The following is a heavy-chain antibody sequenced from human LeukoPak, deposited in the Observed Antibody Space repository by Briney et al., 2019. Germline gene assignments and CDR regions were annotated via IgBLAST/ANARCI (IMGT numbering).Heavy chain of an antibody. J-gene: IGHJ4*02. D-gene: IGHD3-22*01. CDR3: AKDRQSRGSLGFDY. CDR2: ISYDGSTK. CDR1: GFTFSSYG. Sequence: PGGSLRLSCAASGFTFSSYGIHWVRQAPGKGLEWVAFISYDGSTKYYADSVEGRFTISRDNSKNTLYVQMNSLRAEDTAVYYCAKDRQSRGSLGFDYWGQGALVIVSS. V-gene: IGHV3-30*18.